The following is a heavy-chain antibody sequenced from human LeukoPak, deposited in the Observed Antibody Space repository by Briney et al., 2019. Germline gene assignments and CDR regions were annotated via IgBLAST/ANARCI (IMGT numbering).Heavy chain of an antibody. CDR3: AAGQVDTGMAFDY. Sequence: ASVKVSCKASGFAFTSSAMQWVRQARGQRLEWIGWIVVGSGNTNDAQKFQERVTITRDMSTSTAYMELSSLRSEDTAVYYCAAGQVDTGMAFDYWGQGTLVTVSS. V-gene: IGHV1-58*02. CDR1: GFAFTSSA. CDR2: IVVGSGNT. J-gene: IGHJ4*02. D-gene: IGHD5-18*01.